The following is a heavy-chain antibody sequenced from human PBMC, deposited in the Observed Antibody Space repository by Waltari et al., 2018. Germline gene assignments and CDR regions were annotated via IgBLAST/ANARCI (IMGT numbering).Heavy chain of an antibody. CDR2: INPTSGGT. V-gene: IGHV1-2*06. CDR1: GYPSTGSQ. Sequence: QVQLVQSGAEVTKPGASWKVSCKVSGYPSTGSQLPGVRQSPDQGLEWMGRINPTSGGTNYAQEFQGRVTMTRDTSISTAYMELSRLRSDDTAVYYCARSRNGIRYYYYYGMDVWGQGTTVTVSS. D-gene: IGHD4-17*01. CDR3: ARSRNGIRYYYYYGMDV. J-gene: IGHJ6*02.